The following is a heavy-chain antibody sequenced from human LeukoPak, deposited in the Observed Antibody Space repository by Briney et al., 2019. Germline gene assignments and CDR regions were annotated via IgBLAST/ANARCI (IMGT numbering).Heavy chain of an antibody. Sequence: QPGGSLRLSCAASGFTFSSYAMSWVRQAPGKGLEWVSAISGSGGSTYYADSVKGRFTISRDNSKNTLYLQMNSLRAEDTAVYYCAKDRVGPMIVVVTDVDYWGQGTLVTVSS. V-gene: IGHV3-23*01. D-gene: IGHD3-22*01. CDR1: GFTFSSYA. J-gene: IGHJ4*02. CDR3: AKDRVGPMIVVVTDVDY. CDR2: ISGSGGST.